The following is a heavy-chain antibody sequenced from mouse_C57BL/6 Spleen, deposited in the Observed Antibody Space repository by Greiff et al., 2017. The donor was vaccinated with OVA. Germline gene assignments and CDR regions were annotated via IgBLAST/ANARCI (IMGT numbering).Heavy chain of an antibody. J-gene: IGHJ3*01. CDR2: IRNKANNHAT. V-gene: IGHV6-6*01. CDR3: TPYYGSSPWFAY. CDR1: GFTFSDAW. D-gene: IGHD1-1*01. Sequence: EVQLVESGGGLVQPGGSMKLSCAASGFTFSDAWMDWVRQSPEKGLEWVAEIRNKANNHATYYAESVKGRFTISRDDSKSSVYLQMNSLRAEDTGIYYCTPYYGSSPWFAYWGQGTLVTVSA.